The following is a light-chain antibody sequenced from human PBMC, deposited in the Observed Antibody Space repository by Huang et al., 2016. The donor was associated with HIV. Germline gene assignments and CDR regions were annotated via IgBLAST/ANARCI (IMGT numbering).Light chain of an antibody. CDR3: QQSYISPWT. CDR2: AS. CDR1: QSVGNS. V-gene: IGKV1-39*01. Sequence: DIQMTQSPSSLSASVGDRVTITCRTSQSVGNSLNWYQQKPGKAPELLIYASSLQAWVSSMFSGSGSWTDFTLIISSLQPEDFATYYCQQSYISPWTFGQGTKVDLK. J-gene: IGKJ1*01.